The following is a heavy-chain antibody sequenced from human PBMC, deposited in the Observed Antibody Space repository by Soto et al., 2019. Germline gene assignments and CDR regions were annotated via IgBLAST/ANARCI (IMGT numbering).Heavy chain of an antibody. J-gene: IGHJ4*02. CDR3: VKGSITSRPYYFDY. D-gene: IGHD1-20*01. CDR1: GFTFSAYA. V-gene: IGHV3-23*01. CDR2: VTGSGDDT. Sequence: EVQLLESGGALVQPGGSLRLSCVVSGFTFSAYAMSWVRQSPGKGLEWVSAVTGSGDDTYHADSVKGRFTISRDNSRDTLYFQMNSLRAEDTAIYYCVKGSITSRPYYFDYWGQGTLVTVSS.